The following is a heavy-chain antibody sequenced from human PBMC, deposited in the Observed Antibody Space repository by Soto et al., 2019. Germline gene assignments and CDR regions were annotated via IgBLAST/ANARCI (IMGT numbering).Heavy chain of an antibody. CDR1: GFTFSSYS. J-gene: IGHJ4*02. Sequence: GGSLRLSCAASGFTFSSYSMNWVRQAPGKGLEWVSCISSSSSTIYYADSVKGRFTISRDNAKNSLYLQMNSLRDEDTAVYYCARGRIETAAGTGDYWGQGTLVTVSS. CDR2: ISSSSSTI. V-gene: IGHV3-48*02. D-gene: IGHD6-13*01. CDR3: ARGRIETAAGTGDY.